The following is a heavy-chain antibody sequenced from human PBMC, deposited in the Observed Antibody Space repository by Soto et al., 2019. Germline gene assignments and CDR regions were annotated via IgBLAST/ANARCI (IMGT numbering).Heavy chain of an antibody. CDR1: GGSISSGGYY. Sequence: QVQLQESGPGLVKPSQTLSLTCTVSGGSISSGGYYWSGIGQPPGKGLEWIGYIYYSGSTYYNPSLKSRVTISVDTSKNQFALKLSSLTAADTAVYYCARDGGDCSGGSCYFDYWGQGTLVTVSS. CDR2: IYYSGST. V-gene: IGHV4-31*03. D-gene: IGHD2-15*01. J-gene: IGHJ4*02. CDR3: ARDGGDCSGGSCYFDY.